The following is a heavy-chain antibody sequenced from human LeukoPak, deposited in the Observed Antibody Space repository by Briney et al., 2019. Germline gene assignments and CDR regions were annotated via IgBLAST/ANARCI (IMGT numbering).Heavy chain of an antibody. D-gene: IGHD1-26*01. CDR3: APSGVGATADAFDI. CDR2: INPNSGGT. CDR1: GYTFTGYY. Sequence: ASVKVTCKASGYTFTGYYMHWVRQAPGQGLEWMGWINPNSGGTNYAQKFQGRVTMTRDTSISTAYMELSRLRSDDTAVYYCAPSGVGATADAFDIWGQGTMVTVSS. V-gene: IGHV1-2*02. J-gene: IGHJ3*02.